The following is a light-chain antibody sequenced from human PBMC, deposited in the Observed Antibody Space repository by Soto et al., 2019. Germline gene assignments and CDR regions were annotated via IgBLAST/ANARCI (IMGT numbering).Light chain of an antibody. V-gene: IGLV2-8*01. Sequence: QSALTQPPSASGSPGQSVTISCTGTSSDVGGYNYVSWYQQHPGKAPKLMIYEVSQRPSGVPDRFSGSKSGNTASLTVSGLQAEEEADYYCSSYAGSNNLVFGTGTKLTVL. CDR1: SSDVGGYNY. CDR3: SSYAGSNNLV. J-gene: IGLJ1*01. CDR2: EVS.